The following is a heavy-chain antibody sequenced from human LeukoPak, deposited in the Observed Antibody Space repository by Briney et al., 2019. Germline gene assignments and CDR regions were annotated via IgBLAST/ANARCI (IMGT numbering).Heavy chain of an antibody. J-gene: IGHJ4*02. V-gene: IGHV3-66*02. Sequence: GGSLRLSCAASGFTASSNYMSWVRQAPGKGLEWVSVIYSGGSTYYADSVKGRFTISRDNSKNMLYLQMNSLRAEDTAVYYCARGISGYYYGTDYWGQGTLVTVSS. CDR2: IYSGGST. CDR3: ARGISGYYYGTDY. CDR1: GFTASSNY. D-gene: IGHD3-22*01.